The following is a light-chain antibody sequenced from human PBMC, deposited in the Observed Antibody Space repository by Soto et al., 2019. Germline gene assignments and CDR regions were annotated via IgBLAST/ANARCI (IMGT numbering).Light chain of an antibody. J-gene: IGKJ4*01. CDR2: AAS. V-gene: IGKV1-39*01. CDR1: QGIRND. CDR3: QQTYSTPLT. Sequence: DIHMTQSPSSLSASVGDRVTITCRASQGIRNDLGWYQQKPGKAPKRLIYAASSLQSGVPPRFSGSGSGTDFTLSINSLQPEDFATYYCQQTYSTPLTFGGGTKVDIK.